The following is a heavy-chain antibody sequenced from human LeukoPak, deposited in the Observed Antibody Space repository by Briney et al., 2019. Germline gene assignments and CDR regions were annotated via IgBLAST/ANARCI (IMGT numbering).Heavy chain of an antibody. J-gene: IGHJ4*02. CDR1: GGSISSGSYS. CDR2: IYPRGST. CDR3: ARFSPRAMGNYLDF. Sequence: SETLSLTCAVSGGSISSGSYSWRWIRQPPGKGLEWIGYIYPRGSTYYNPSLKSRVILSLDKSANQFSLNLSSVTAADTAVYYCARFSPRAMGNYLDFWGQGTLVTVSS. D-gene: IGHD7-27*01. V-gene: IGHV4-30-2*01.